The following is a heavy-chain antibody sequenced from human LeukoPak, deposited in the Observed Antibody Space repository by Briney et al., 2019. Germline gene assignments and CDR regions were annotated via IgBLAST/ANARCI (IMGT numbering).Heavy chain of an antibody. Sequence: PGGSLRLSCVASGFTFSSYWMTWVRQAPGKGLEWVANMRQDGNEKYYVDSVRGRFTISSDDAKNSLYLQMNSLRAEDTAVYYCAKDDRYGAYCGGDCYSASDYWGQGTLVTVSS. CDR2: MRQDGNEK. CDR3: AKDDRYGAYCGGDCYSASDY. V-gene: IGHV3-7*01. CDR1: GFTFSSYW. D-gene: IGHD2-21*02. J-gene: IGHJ4*02.